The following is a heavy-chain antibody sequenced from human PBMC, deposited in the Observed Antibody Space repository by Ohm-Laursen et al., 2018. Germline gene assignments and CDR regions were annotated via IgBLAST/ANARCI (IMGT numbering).Heavy chain of an antibody. Sequence: AALRLSCKCSGYSFTSYWIAWVRQMAGKGLEWMGIIYPGDSVTRYSPSFQGQVTISADKSISTAYLQWSSLKASDTAMYYCARGMYYYGSGSYQNWIDPWGQGTLVTVSS. CDR1: GYSFTSYW. V-gene: IGHV5-51*01. CDR3: ARGMYYYGSGSYQNWIDP. CDR2: IYPGDSVT. D-gene: IGHD3-10*01. J-gene: IGHJ5*02.